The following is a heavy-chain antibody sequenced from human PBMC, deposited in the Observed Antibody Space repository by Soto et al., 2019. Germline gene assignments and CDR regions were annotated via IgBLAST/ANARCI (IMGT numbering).Heavy chain of an antibody. Sequence: GGSLRLSCAASGFTFSSYSMNWVRQAPGKGLEWVSSISSSSGYRYYAGSVGGRFTISRDNAQNSLFLHMNSLRAEDTAVYYCASLYYYDSSGYFGGHYYYGMDVGGQGTTVTVSS. CDR2: ISSSSGYR. J-gene: IGHJ6*02. CDR3: ASLYYYDSSGYFGGHYYYGMDV. V-gene: IGHV3-21*01. D-gene: IGHD3-22*01. CDR1: GFTFSSYS.